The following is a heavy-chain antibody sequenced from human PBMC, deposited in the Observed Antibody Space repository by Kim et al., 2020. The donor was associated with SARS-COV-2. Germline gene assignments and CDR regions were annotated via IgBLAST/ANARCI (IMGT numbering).Heavy chain of an antibody. V-gene: IGHV3-48*04. D-gene: IGHD3-9*01. CDR1: GFTFSSYS. J-gene: IGHJ3*02. CDR2: ISSSSSTI. Sequence: GGSLRLSCAASGFTFSSYSMNWVRQAPGKGLEWVSYISSSSSTIYYADSVKGRFTISRDNAKNSLYLQMNSLRAEDTAVYYCARDRRYFDWLLHHDAFDIWAKGQWSPSLQ. CDR3: ARDRRYFDWLLHHDAFDI.